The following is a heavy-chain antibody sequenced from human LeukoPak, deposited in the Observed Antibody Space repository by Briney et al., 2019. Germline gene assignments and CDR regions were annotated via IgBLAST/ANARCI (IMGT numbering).Heavy chain of an antibody. V-gene: IGHV4-39*07. J-gene: IGHJ3*02. CDR2: IYYSGST. D-gene: IGHD3-3*01. CDR1: GGSISSSSYY. Sequence: SETLSLTCTVSGGSISSSSYYWGWIRQPPGKGLEWIGSIYYSGSTYYNPSLKSRVTISVDTSKNQFSLKLSSVTAADTAVYYCARDRNYDFWSAQGAFDIWGQGTMVTVSS. CDR3: ARDRNYDFWSAQGAFDI.